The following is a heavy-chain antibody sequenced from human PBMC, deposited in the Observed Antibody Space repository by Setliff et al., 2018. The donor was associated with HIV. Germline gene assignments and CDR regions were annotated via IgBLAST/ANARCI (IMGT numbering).Heavy chain of an antibody. CDR2: INPSGGST. CDR3: ARDWEFLDYYDSSGHPEYYFDY. CDR1: RSTFNSHT. J-gene: IGHJ4*02. Sequence: ASVKVSCKASRSTFNSHTINWVRQAPGQGLEWMGIINPSGGSTNYARQFQGRVTMTRDKSTDTVFMELNSLRSEETAVYYCARDWEFLDYYDSSGHPEYYFDYWGQGTLVTVSS. D-gene: IGHD3-22*01. V-gene: IGHV1-46*02.